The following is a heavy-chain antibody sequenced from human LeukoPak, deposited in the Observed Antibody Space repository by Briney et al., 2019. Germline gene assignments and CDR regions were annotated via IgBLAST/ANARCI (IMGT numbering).Heavy chain of an antibody. J-gene: IGHJ4*02. V-gene: IGHV3-33*08. CDR2: IWYDGSNK. Sequence: GGSLRLSCAASGFTFSDYAMSWVRQAPGKGLEGGAVIWYDGSNKYYADSVKGRFTISRDNSKNALHLQMNSLRAEDTAVYYCARGERVGAKFFDYWGQGTLVTVSS. CDR3: ARGERVGAKFFDY. CDR1: GFTFSDYA. D-gene: IGHD1-26*01.